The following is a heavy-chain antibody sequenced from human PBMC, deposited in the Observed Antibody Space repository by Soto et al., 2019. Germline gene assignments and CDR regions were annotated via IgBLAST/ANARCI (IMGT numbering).Heavy chain of an antibody. V-gene: IGHV1-2*02. CDR1: GYTFTGYY. CDR3: ARERYQVISDGMDV. CDR2: INPQTGGT. Sequence: ASVKVSCKASGYTFTGYYIHWVREAPGQGLEWMGWINPQTGGTSYAQKFQGRVTLSRDTSINTAYLELSRLRFDDAAVFFCARERYQVISDGMDVWGQGATVTVSS. J-gene: IGHJ6*02. D-gene: IGHD2-2*01.